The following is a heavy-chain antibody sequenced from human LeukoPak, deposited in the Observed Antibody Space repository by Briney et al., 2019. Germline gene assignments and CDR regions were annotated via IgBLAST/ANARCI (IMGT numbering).Heavy chain of an antibody. Sequence: PGGSLRLSCAASGLTFSTYWMHWVRQAPGKGLVWVSRISGDGSTTSYADSVKGRFTISRDNAKNTVYLQVNSLRAEDTAVYYCARPYNGNMAFNIGGQGKMVTV. CDR1: GLTFSTYW. CDR3: ARPYNGNMAFNI. J-gene: IGHJ3*02. CDR2: ISGDGSTT. V-gene: IGHV3-74*01. D-gene: IGHD1/OR15-1a*01.